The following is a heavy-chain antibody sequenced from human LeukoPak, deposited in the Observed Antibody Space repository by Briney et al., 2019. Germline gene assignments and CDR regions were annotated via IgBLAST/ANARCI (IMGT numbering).Heavy chain of an antibody. J-gene: IGHJ4*02. V-gene: IGHV4-39*02. CDR1: GGSISSTGHY. Sequence: SETLSLTCSVSGGSISSTGHYWGWIRQFPGKGLDWIGSIYYSGRTSYNPSLRSRVTISVDTSKNHFSLNLSSLTAADTAIYYCARLDCSGGSCQHFDFWGQGTLVTVSS. CDR3: ARLDCSGGSCQHFDF. D-gene: IGHD2-15*01. CDR2: IYYSGRT.